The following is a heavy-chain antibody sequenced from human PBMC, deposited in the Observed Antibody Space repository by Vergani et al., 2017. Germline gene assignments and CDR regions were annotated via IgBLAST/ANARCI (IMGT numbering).Heavy chain of an antibody. CDR3: ARSGCSSGWYVCDY. V-gene: IGHV2-70*04. CDR1: GFSLSTSGMR. Sequence: QVTLKESGPALVKPTQTLTLTCTFSGFSLSTSGMRVSWIRQPPGKALEWLARIDWDDDKFYSTSLKTRLTISKDTSKNQVVLTMTNMDPVDTATYYCARSGCSSGWYVCDYWGQGTLVTVSS. CDR2: IDWDDDK. D-gene: IGHD6-19*01. J-gene: IGHJ4*02.